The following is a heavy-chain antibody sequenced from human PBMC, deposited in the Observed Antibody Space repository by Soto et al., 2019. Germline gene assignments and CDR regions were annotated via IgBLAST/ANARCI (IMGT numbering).Heavy chain of an antibody. Sequence: VASVKVSCKASGYTFASYYRHWVRQAPGQGLEWMGIINPSGGSTSYAQKFQGRVTMTRDTSTSTVYMELSSLRSEDTAVYYCARDPRIAAAGMGYYYYYMDVWGKGTTVTVSS. J-gene: IGHJ6*03. D-gene: IGHD6-13*01. CDR3: ARDPRIAAAGMGYYYYYMDV. CDR2: INPSGGST. V-gene: IGHV1-46*03. CDR1: GYTFASYY.